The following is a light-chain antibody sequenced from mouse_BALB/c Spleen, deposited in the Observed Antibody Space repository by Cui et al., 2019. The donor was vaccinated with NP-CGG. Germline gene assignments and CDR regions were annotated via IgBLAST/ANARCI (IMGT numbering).Light chain of an antibody. J-gene: IGLJ1*01. V-gene: IGLV1*01. CDR3: ALWYSNHWV. Sequence: QAVVTQESAPTTSPGDTVTLTCRSSTGAVTTSNYANWVQEKPDHLFSGLIGGTNNRVPGVPARFSGSLIGDKAALTSTGAQTEDEAIYFCALWYSNHWVFGGGTKLTVL. CDR2: GTN. CDR1: TGAVTTSNY.